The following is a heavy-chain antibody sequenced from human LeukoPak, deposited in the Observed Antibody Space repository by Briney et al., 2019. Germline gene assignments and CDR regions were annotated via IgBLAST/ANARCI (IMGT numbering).Heavy chain of an antibody. J-gene: IGHJ5*02. Sequence: PGGSLRLSCAASGFTFSSYSMNWVRQAPGKGLEWVSSISSSSSYIYYADSVKGRFTISRDNAKNSLYLQMNSQRAEDTAVYYCARSLKPLPDRTSYCGGDCYPSWFDPWGQGTLVTVSS. CDR1: GFTFSSYS. D-gene: IGHD2-21*02. V-gene: IGHV3-21*01. CDR2: ISSSSSYI. CDR3: ARSLKPLPDRTSYCGGDCYPSWFDP.